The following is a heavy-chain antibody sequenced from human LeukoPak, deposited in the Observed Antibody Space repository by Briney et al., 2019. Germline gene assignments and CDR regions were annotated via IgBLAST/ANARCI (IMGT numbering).Heavy chain of an antibody. J-gene: IGHJ6*03. Sequence: SETLSLTCTLSVGSISIYYWRWTRQPPRRGRVWLGYIYYSGSTNYNPSLKSRVTISVDASKNQFSLKLSSVTAADTAVYYCARGGVVVAATNPYYYYMDVWGKGTTVTVSS. CDR2: IYYSGST. CDR3: ARGGVVVAATNPYYYYMDV. CDR1: VGSISIYY. V-gene: IGHV4-59*01. D-gene: IGHD2-15*01.